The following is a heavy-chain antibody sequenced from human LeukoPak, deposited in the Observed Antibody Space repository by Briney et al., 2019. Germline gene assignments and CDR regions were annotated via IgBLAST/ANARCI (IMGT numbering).Heavy chain of an antibody. V-gene: IGHV3-15*07. CDR3: ARGGGLDV. CDR2: IRSKTHGEAI. Sequence: PGGSLRLSCAASGFTFSNVWMNWVRQAPGKGLEWVGRIRSKTHGEAIDYAAPVRGRFTISRDDSKNTLYLQLNSLKTEDTAVYFCARGGGLDVWGQGATVTVSS. CDR1: GFTFSNVW. J-gene: IGHJ6*02. D-gene: IGHD3-16*01.